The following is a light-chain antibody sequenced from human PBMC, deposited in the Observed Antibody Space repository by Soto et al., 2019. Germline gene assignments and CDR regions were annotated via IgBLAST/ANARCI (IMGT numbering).Light chain of an antibody. V-gene: IGKV3-20*01. Sequence: IVLTQSPGTLSLSPWERVTLSCRASQSVTTRLAWYQHKPGQAPTPLMSGASNRASGVPVRFSGSGSGTDFTLTITRLEPEDFALYYCQQYGGSPITFGLGTRLEIK. J-gene: IGKJ5*01. CDR3: QQYGGSPIT. CDR1: QSVTTR. CDR2: GAS.